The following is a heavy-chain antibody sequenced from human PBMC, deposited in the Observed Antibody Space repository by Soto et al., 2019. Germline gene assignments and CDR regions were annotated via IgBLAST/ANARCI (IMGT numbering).Heavy chain of an antibody. Sequence: QVQLVQSGAEVKKPGASVKVSCKTSGYTFTAYSMHWVRQAPGQRLEWMGWINPGIGDTKYSQKFQDRVTLTSDTSANTAYMELSSLRSEDTGVYYCSRSGGDYGDYTFDFWGQGTLFTVSS. V-gene: IGHV1-3*01. D-gene: IGHD4-17*01. CDR3: SRSGGDYGDYTFDF. CDR1: GYTFTAYS. J-gene: IGHJ4*02. CDR2: INPGIGDT.